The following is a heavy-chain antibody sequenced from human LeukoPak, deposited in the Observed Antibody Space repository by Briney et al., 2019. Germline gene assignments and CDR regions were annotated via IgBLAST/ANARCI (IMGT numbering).Heavy chain of an antibody. V-gene: IGHV3-15*01. J-gene: IGHJ6*02. CDR2: IKSKTDGSTT. CDR3: TAIPAAAMDYYYGMDV. Sequence: GGSLRLSCAASGFTFSNAWMSWVRQAPGKGLEWVGRIKSKTDGSTTDYAAAVKGRFTISRDDSKNTLYLQMNSLKTEDTAVYYCTAIPAAAMDYYYGMDVWGQGATVTVSS. D-gene: IGHD2-2*01. CDR1: GFTFSNAW.